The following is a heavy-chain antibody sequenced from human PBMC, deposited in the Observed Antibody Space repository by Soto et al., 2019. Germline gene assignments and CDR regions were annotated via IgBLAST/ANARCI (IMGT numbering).Heavy chain of an antibody. CDR2: IYSRGST. CDR3: LAGGGWLPDY. D-gene: IGHD5-12*01. V-gene: IGHV4-59*01. CDR1: GGSISSYY. J-gene: IGHJ4*02. Sequence: QVQLQESGPGLVKPSETLSLTCTVSGGSISSYYCNWIRQPPGQGLEWIGYIYSRGSTNYNPSLESRVTGSGDQTKTQFSLKLSSVSPADQAVYYCLAGGGWLPDYWGQGTLVTVS.